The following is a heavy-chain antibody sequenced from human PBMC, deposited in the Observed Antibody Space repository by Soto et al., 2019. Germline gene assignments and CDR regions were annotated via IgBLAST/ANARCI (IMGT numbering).Heavy chain of an antibody. CDR1: GYSFTSYW. D-gene: IGHD5-18*01. V-gene: IGHV5-51*01. CDR2: IYPCDSDT. CDR3: ARQGGYSYGTRDAFDI. J-gene: IGHJ3*02. Sequence: GESLKISCKGSGYSFTSYWIGWVRQMTGKGLEWMGIIYPCDSDTRYSPSFQGQVTISADKSISTAYLQWNSLKASDTAMYYCARQGGYSYGTRDAFDIWGQGTMVTVSS.